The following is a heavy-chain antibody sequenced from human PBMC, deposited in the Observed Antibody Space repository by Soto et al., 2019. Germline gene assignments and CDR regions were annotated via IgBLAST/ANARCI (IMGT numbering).Heavy chain of an antibody. CDR3: ARDRGAYCYDCSGPRPENWYYP. Sequence: SVKVSCTASGCTFSSYAITWMRQAPGPGLEWMGGIIPIFGTAHYAQKFQRRVTITADESTSTAYMELSSWISEDTAVYYGARDRGAYCYDCSGPRPENWYYPWGQGTLVTVSS. V-gene: IGHV1-69*13. CDR2: IIPIFGTA. CDR1: GCTFSSYA. J-gene: IGHJ5*02. D-gene: IGHD3-22*01.